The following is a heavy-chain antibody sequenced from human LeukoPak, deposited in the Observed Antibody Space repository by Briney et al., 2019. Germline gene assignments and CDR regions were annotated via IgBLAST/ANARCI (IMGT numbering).Heavy chain of an antibody. CDR2: IIPIFGTA. D-gene: IGHD5-24*01. J-gene: IGHJ6*03. CDR3: ARGHWTISHRYYMDV. CDR1: GGTFSSYA. Sequence: SVKVSCKASGGTFSSYAISWVRQAPGQGLEWMGGIIPIFGTANYAQKFQGRVTITTDESTSTAYMELSSLRSEDTAVYYCARGHWTISHRYYMDVRGKGTTVTVSS. V-gene: IGHV1-69*05.